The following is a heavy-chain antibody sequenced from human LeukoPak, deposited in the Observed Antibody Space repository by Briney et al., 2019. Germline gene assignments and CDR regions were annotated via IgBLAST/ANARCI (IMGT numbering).Heavy chain of an antibody. V-gene: IGHV3-23*01. CDR2: ISGSGGST. D-gene: IGHD3-9*01. Sequence: GGSLRLSCAASGFTFSSYAMSWVRQAPGKGLEWVAGISGSGGSTYYADSVKGRFTISRDNSKNTLYLQMNSLRAEDTAVYYCAKADYYDILTYWGQGTLVTVSS. CDR3: AKADYYDILTY. J-gene: IGHJ4*02. CDR1: GFTFSSYA.